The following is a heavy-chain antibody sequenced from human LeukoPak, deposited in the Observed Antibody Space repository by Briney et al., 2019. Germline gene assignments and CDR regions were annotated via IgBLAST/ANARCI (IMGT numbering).Heavy chain of an antibody. V-gene: IGHV3-33*01. D-gene: IGHD3-9*01. CDR2: IWYDGSNK. J-gene: IGHJ4*02. CDR3: ARDVAHYDILTGYLFDY. CDR1: GFTFSSYG. Sequence: GSLLLSCAASGFTFSSYGMHWVRQAPGKGLEGVAVIWYDGSNKYYADSVKGRFTISRDNSKNTLYLQMNSLRAEDTAVYYCARDVAHYDILTGYLFDYWGQGTLVTVSS.